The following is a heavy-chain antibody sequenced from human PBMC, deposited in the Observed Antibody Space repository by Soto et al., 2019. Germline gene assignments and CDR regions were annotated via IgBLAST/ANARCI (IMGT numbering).Heavy chain of an antibody. Sequence: SETLSLTCAVSGGSISSGGYSWSWIRQPPGKGLEWIGYMYHSGSTYYNPSLKSRVTISIDRSKNQFSLKLSSVTAADTAVYYCARYRYPGIAEAGRFVDSWGQGTLVTVSS. D-gene: IGHD6-19*01. CDR3: ARYRYPGIAEAGRFVDS. CDR2: MYHSGST. V-gene: IGHV4-30-2*01. J-gene: IGHJ5*01. CDR1: GGSISSGGYS.